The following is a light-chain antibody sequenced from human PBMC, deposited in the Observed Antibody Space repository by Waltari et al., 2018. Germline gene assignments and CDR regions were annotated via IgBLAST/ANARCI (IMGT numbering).Light chain of an antibody. CDR1: SRDIGGYNY. CDR2: DVT. Sequence: QSALTQPASVSGSPGQSITLSCTGTSRDIGGYNYVSWYQQHPGKAPKLMIFDVTKRPSGVSDRFSGSKSGNTASLTISGLHTDDESDYYCSSYTSTNTVIFGGGTKVTVL. CDR3: SSYTSTNTVI. V-gene: IGLV2-14*03. J-gene: IGLJ2*01.